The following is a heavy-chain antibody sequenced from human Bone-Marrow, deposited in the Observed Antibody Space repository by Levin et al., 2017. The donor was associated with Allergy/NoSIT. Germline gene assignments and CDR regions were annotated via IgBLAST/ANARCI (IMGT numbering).Heavy chain of an antibody. CDR2: IYYSGIS. D-gene: IGHD6-19*01. CDR1: GDSVSSGNVY. V-gene: IGHV4-61*01. Sequence: RSQTLSLTCNVSGDSVSSGNVYWTWIRQSPGRGLEWIGYIYYSGISKSNPSLASRVTVSRDTSKNQFSLNLRSVTAADTAVYYCARAPMYSNGWNGGFDYWGQGTLVTVSS. CDR3: ARAPMYSNGWNGGFDY. J-gene: IGHJ4*02.